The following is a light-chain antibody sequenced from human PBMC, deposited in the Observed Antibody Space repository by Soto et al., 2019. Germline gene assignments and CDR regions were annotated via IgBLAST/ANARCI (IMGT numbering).Light chain of an antibody. Sequence: QSALTQPPSASGSPGQSVTISCTGTSSDFRNYNFVSWYQQHPGKAPKLMIYEVYKRPSGVPDRFSGSKSGNTASLTVSGLQAKDEADYYCSSYVRSTSFAFGGGTKLTVL. CDR1: SSDFRNYNF. J-gene: IGLJ2*01. CDR3: SSYVRSTSFA. CDR2: EVY. V-gene: IGLV2-8*01.